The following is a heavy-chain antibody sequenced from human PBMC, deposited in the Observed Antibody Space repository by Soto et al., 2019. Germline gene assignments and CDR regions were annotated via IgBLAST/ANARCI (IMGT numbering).Heavy chain of an antibody. CDR1: GGSISSYY. J-gene: IGHJ6*02. D-gene: IGHD2-15*01. Sequence: QVQLQESGPGLVKPSETLSLTCTVSGGSISSYYWSWIRQPPGKGLEWIGYIYYSGSTNYNPSLKSRVTISVDTSKNQFSLKLSSVTAADTAVYYCARGNGYCSGGSCYSLWPRYYYYYGMDVWGQGTTVTVSS. CDR3: ARGNGYCSGGSCYSLWPRYYYYYGMDV. CDR2: IYYSGST. V-gene: IGHV4-59*01.